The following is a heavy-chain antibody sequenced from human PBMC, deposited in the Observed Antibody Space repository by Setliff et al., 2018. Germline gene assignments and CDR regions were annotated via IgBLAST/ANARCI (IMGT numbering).Heavy chain of an antibody. V-gene: IGHV4-39*07. Sequence: PSETQSLTCTVSGGSISSRSYYWGWIRQPPGKGLEWIGSIYYSGSTYYKPSLKSRVTISVDTSKNQFSLKLSSVTAADTAVYYCARGGDSGSYFLANHDAFDIWGQGTMVTVSS. CDR3: ARGGDSGSYFLANHDAFDI. J-gene: IGHJ3*02. CDR1: GGSISSRSYY. CDR2: IYYSGST. D-gene: IGHD1-26*01.